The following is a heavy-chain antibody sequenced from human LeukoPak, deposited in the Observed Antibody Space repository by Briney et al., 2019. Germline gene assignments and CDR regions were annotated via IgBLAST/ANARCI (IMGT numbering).Heavy chain of an antibody. Sequence: SETLSLTCTVSGGSMSSYYWSWIRQPPGKGLEWIGYIYYSGSTNYNASLKSRVTISVGTSKNQFSLKLSSVTAADTAVYYCARPGIAVAGAKYFQHWGQGTLVTVSS. CDR1: GGSMSSYY. CDR3: ARPGIAVAGAKYFQH. D-gene: IGHD6-19*01. CDR2: IYYSGST. J-gene: IGHJ1*01. V-gene: IGHV4-59*12.